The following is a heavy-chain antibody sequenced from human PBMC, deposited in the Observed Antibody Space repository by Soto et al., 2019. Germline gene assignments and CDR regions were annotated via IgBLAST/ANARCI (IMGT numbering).Heavy chain of an antibody. D-gene: IGHD3-10*02. CDR2: VHDSWGP. CDR3: ARQVFGALHGLVVV. V-gene: IGHV4-59*08. CDR1: GVSISSDY. Sequence: ASETRSLSWTVSGVSISSDYWSWIRQTPGKGLEWIGYVHDSWGPNYNPSLKSRVAISLDTSKSQFSLKLTSVTATDTAVYYCARQVFGALHGLVVVWGQGPTVSVS. J-gene: IGHJ6*02.